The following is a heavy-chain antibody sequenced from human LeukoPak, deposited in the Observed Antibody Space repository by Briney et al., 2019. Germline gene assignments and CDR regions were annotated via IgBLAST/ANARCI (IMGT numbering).Heavy chain of an antibody. CDR1: GYSFTAYA. CDR2: IDPYNDNT. Sequence: ASVKVSCKASGYSFTAYAITWVRQAPGQGLEWMGWIDPYNDNTDYEQNLQGRVTMTTDTSTSTAYMDPRSLRSDDTAVYYCARVAYGGNYFDYWGQGTLVTVSS. J-gene: IGHJ4*02. CDR3: ARVAYGGNYFDY. D-gene: IGHD4-23*01. V-gene: IGHV1-18*01.